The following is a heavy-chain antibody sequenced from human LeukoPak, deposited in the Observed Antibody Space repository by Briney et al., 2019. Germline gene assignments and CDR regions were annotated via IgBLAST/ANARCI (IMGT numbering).Heavy chain of an antibody. CDR2: ISSNGGST. CDR1: GFTFSSYA. CDR3: AKCAIVVVPAALDY. D-gene: IGHD2-2*01. Sequence: GGSLRLSCAASGFTFSSYAMHWVRQAPGKGLEYVSAISSNGGSTYYADSVKGRFTISRDNSKNTLYLQMNSLRAEDTAVYYCAKCAIVVVPAALDYWGQGTLVTVSS. V-gene: IGHV3-64*04. J-gene: IGHJ4*02.